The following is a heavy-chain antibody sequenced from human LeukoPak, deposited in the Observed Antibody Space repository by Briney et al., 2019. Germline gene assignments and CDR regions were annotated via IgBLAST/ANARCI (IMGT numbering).Heavy chain of an antibody. CDR1: GFTFTDYS. CDR3: ARGSFGVFDY. D-gene: IGHD3-10*01. Sequence: GGSLRLSCAASGFTFTDYSMNWVRQAPGKGLEWVSSMNSDGSHIYHAGSVEGRFTISRDNARNSLYLQMNGLREEDTAVYYCARGSFGVFDYWGQGILVTVSS. V-gene: IGHV3-48*02. J-gene: IGHJ4*02. CDR2: MNSDGSHI.